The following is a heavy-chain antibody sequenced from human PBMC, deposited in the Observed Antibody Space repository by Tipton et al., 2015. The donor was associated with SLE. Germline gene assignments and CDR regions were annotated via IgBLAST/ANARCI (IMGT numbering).Heavy chain of an antibody. D-gene: IGHD4/OR15-4a*01. J-gene: IGHJ4*02. CDR1: GTSFSGFF. V-gene: IGHV4-34*01. CDR2: INHSGNT. CDR3: VRHRGASYFVY. Sequence: TLSLTCGVSGTSFSGFFWSWIRQPPGRGLEWIGEINHSGNTNYNPSLKSRVTISVDTSSNQFSLRLTSLTAADAAIYYCVRHRGASYFVYWGQGTLVTVSS.